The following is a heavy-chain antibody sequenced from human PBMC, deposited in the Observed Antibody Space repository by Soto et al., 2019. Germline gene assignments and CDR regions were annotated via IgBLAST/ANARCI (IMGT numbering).Heavy chain of an antibody. CDR1: GGSISSGGYY. Sequence: SETLSLTCTVSGGSISSGGYYWSWIRQHPGKGLEWIGYIYYSGSTYYNPSLKSRVTISVDTSKNQFSLKLSSVIAADTAVYYCARDSGYCTNGVCPDTYYYYGMDVWGQGTTVTVSS. CDR2: IYYSGST. CDR3: ARDSGYCTNGVCPDTYYYYGMDV. D-gene: IGHD2-8*01. J-gene: IGHJ6*02. V-gene: IGHV4-31*03.